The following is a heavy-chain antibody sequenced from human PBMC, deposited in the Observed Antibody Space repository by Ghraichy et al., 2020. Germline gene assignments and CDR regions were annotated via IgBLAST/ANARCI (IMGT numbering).Heavy chain of an antibody. Sequence: GGSLRLSCTASGFTFGDYAMSLVRPAPGKGLEWVGFIRSKAYGGTTEYAASVKGRFTISRDDSKSIAYLQMNSLKTEDTAVYYCTGALTIPLSPFDYWGQGTLVTVSS. D-gene: IGHD3-3*01. V-gene: IGHV3-49*04. CDR2: IRSKAYGGTT. CDR3: TGALTIPLSPFDY. J-gene: IGHJ4*02. CDR1: GFTFGDYA.